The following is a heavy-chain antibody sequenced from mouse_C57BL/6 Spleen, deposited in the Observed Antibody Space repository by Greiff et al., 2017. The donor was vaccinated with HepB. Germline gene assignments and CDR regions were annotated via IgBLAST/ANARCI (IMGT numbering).Heavy chain of an antibody. D-gene: IGHD1-1*01. V-gene: IGHV3-6*01. J-gene: IGHJ1*03. CDR1: GYSITSGYY. Sequence: EVKLQESGPGLVKPSQSLSLTCSVTGYSITSGYYWNWIRQFPGNKLEWMGYISYDGSNNYNPSLKNRISITRDTSKNQFFLKLNSVTTEDTATYYCAKGPRNYYGSSYGYFDVWGTGTTVTVSS. CDR3: AKGPRNYYGSSYGYFDV. CDR2: ISYDGSN.